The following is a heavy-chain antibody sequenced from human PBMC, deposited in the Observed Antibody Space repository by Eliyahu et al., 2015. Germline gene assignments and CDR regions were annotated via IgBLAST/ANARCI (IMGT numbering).Heavy chain of an antibody. D-gene: IGHD3-10*01. Sequence: QVQLVESGGGVVQPGRSLRLSCAASGFIFNYYGMHWVRQAPGKGLEWVAVISNDGITRYYADSVEGRFTISRXNSENTLHLQINSLRADDTAIYYCAKNGEAATYYYYYMDVWGKGTTVTVS. CDR3: AKNGEAATYYYYYMDV. CDR2: ISNDGITR. CDR1: GFIFNYYG. J-gene: IGHJ6*03. V-gene: IGHV3-30*18.